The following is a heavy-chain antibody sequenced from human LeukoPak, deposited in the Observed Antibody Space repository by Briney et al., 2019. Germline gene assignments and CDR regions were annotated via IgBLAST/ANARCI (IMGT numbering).Heavy chain of an antibody. CDR1: IESFSVYY. CDR2: INHSGST. D-gene: IGHD2-21*02. CDR3: ARVRGDLSIDF. V-gene: IGHV4-34*01. J-gene: IGHJ4*02. Sequence: SETLSLTCAVYIESFSVYYWTWIRQPPGKGLEWIGEINHSGSTNYNPSLKRRVTISADTSKNQFSLTLSSVTAADTAMYYCARVRGDLSIDFWGQGNLVTVSS.